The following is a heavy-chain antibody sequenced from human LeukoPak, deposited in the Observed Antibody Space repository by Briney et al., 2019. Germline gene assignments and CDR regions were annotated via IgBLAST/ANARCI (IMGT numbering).Heavy chain of an antibody. D-gene: IGHD1-14*01. J-gene: IGHJ6*03. V-gene: IGHV1-69*01. Sequence: GSSVKVSCKASRDTFINNVISWLRQVPGQGLEWMGGIIPIFGSAAYAQKFQGRVTITADESTSTAYMDLSSLRSEDTAVYYCARGVAGVYFYYYMDVWGKGTTVTVSS. CDR2: IIPIFGSA. CDR3: ARGVAGVYFYYYMDV. CDR1: RDTFINNV.